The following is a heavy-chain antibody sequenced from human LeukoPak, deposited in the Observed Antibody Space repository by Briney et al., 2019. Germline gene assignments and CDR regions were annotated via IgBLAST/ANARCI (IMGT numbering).Heavy chain of an antibody. V-gene: IGHV3-30*18. CDR2: ITYDGNTK. CDR3: TKDYSSGWYGGIDY. CDR1: GFAFNNCG. J-gene: IGHJ4*02. Sequence: GGSLRLSCAASGFAFNNCGMQWARQAPGKGLEGVAVITYDGNTKYHIDSVKGRFTISRDNSKNTLYLQMSSLRGEDTAVYYCTKDYSSGWYGGIDYWGQGTLVTVSS. D-gene: IGHD6-19*01.